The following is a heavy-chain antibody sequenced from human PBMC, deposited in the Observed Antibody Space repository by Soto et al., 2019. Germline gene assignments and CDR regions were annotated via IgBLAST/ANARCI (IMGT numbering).Heavy chain of an antibody. CDR3: ARVRTTLYSSPDY. CDR1: GGSISSSSYY. CDR2: IYYSGST. V-gene: IGHV4-39*01. Sequence: PSETLSLTCTVSGGSISSSSYYWGWIRQPPGKGLEWIGSIYYSGSTYYNPSLKSRVTISVDTSKNQFSLKLSSVTAADTAVYYCARVRTTLYSSPDYWGQGTLVTVSS. D-gene: IGHD6-13*01. J-gene: IGHJ4*02.